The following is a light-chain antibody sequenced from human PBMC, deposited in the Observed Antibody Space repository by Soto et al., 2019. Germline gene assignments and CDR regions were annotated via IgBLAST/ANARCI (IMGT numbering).Light chain of an antibody. J-gene: IGKJ1*01. V-gene: IGKV3-15*01. CDR2: GAS. CDR1: QSVSSS. CDR3: QQYNNWWT. Sequence: EIVMTQSPATLSVSPGERATLSCRASQSVSSSLAWYQQKPGQAPRLLIYGASTRATGIPARFGGSGSGTEFTLTISSLQSEEFAVYYCQQYNNWWTFGQGTKVEI.